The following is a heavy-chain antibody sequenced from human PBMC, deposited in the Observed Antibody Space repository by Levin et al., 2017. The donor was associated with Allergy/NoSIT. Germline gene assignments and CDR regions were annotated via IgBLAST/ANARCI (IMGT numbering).Heavy chain of an antibody. CDR2: IKPASGTT. CDR1: GYPFTSYY. J-gene: IGHJ4*02. D-gene: IGHD1-26*01. V-gene: IGHV1-46*01. CDR3: ARDLAWDVAGPRFDY. Sequence: ASVKVSCKASGYPFTSYYVQWVRQAPGQGLEWMGMIKPASGTTTYAQNLQGRLSMTRDTSTNTIYMELNSLRYEDTAVYYCARDLAWDVAGPRFDYWGQGTLVTVSS.